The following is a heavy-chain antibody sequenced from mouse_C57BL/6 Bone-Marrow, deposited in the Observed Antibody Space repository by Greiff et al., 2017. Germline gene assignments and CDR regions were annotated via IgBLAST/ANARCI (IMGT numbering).Heavy chain of an antibody. J-gene: IGHJ3*01. D-gene: IGHD2-3*01. CDR1: GYTFTSSG. CDR3: ARMSIYDGLAY. V-gene: IGHV1-81*01. CDR2: IYPRSGNT. Sequence: QVQLKQSGAELARPGASVKLSCKASGYTFTSSGISWVKQRTGQGLEWIGEIYPRSGNTYYNEKFKGKATLAADKSSSTAYMELRSLTSEASAVYVCARMSIYDGLAYWGQGTLVTVSA.